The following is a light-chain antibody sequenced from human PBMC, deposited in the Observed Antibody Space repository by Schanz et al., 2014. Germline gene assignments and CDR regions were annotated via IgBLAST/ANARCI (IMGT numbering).Light chain of an antibody. Sequence: EIVLTQSPGTLSLSPGERATLSCRASQSVHSTSLAWYQQKPGQAPRLLIYGASNRATDIPDRFSGGGSRTDFTLTISRLEPEDFAVYYCQQYGMTFGQGTKVEVK. CDR3: QQYGMT. CDR1: QSVHSTS. CDR2: GAS. J-gene: IGKJ1*01. V-gene: IGKV3-20*01.